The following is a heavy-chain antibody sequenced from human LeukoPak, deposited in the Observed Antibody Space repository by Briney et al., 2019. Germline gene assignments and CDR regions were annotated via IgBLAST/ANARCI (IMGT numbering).Heavy chain of an antibody. J-gene: IGHJ5*02. CDR1: GGSIGSRSFY. D-gene: IGHD5-12*01. CDR2: IDHSGNT. V-gene: IGHV4-39*01. CDR3: ARRTSGGYSGYIDR. Sequence: SETLSLTCNVSGGSIGSRSFYWGWIRQPTGKGLEFIGSIDHSGNTNYNSSLKSRVTISADTSRNQFSLKLRSVTAADTAVYYCARRTSGGYSGYIDRWGQGTLVSVSS.